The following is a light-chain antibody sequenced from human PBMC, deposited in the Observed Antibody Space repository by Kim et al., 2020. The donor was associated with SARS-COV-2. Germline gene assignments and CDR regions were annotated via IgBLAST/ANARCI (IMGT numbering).Light chain of an antibody. CDR3: QQYGIAPDT. CDR1: QTVRGNY. Sequence: EIVVTQSPSTLSLSPGEGATLSCRASQTVRGNYVAWYQQRPGQAPRPLIYGASRRATDVPDRFSASGSGTDFTLTISRLEPDDFGVYYCQQYGIAPDTFGQGTRLEI. V-gene: IGKV3-20*01. J-gene: IGKJ2*01. CDR2: GAS.